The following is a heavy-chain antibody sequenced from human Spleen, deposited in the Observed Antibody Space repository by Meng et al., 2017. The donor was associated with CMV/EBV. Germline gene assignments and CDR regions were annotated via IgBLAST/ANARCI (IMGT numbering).Heavy chain of an antibody. Sequence: SETLSLTCTVSGGSISSYYWSWIRQPPGKGLEWIGYIYYSGSTNYNPSLKSRVTISVDTSKNQFSLKLSSVTAADTAVYYCARDLTMVRGPATTNWFDPWGQGTLVSVSS. CDR3: ARDLTMVRGPATTNWFDP. CDR1: GGSISSYY. J-gene: IGHJ5*02. V-gene: IGHV4-59*12. D-gene: IGHD3-10*01. CDR2: IYYSGST.